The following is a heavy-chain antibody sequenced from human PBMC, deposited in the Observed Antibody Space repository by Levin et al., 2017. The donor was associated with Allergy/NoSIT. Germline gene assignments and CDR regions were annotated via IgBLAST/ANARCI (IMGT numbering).Heavy chain of an antibody. CDR2: ISSSGENT. CDR3: AKGWSYVEL. V-gene: IGHV3-23*01. J-gene: IGHJ4*02. Sequence: GGSLRLSCAASGFTFSSYAMSWVRQAPGKGLEWVSLISSSGENTYYADSVKGRFTISRDNSKKTVYLQMNSLRAEDTALYYCAKGWSYVELWGQGTLVTVSS. D-gene: IGHD3-10*01. CDR1: GFTFSSYA.